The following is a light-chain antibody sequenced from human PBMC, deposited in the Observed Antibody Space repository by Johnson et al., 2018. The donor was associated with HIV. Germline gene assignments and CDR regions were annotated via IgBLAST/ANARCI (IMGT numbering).Light chain of an antibody. J-gene: IGLJ1*01. CDR1: SSNIGNNF. CDR2: DNN. V-gene: IGLV1-51*01. CDR3: GTWDSSLSAYV. Sequence: VLTQPPSVSAAPGQKVTISCSGSSSNIGNNFVSWYQQLPGTAPKLLIYDNNKRPSGIPDRFSGSKSGTSATLGITGLQTGDEADYYCGTWDSSLSAYVFGTGTKVTVL.